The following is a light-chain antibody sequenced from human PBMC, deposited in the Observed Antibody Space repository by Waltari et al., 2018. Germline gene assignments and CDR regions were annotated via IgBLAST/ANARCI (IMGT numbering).Light chain of an antibody. CDR2: DVT. CDR1: STDVGGYNY. J-gene: IGLJ1*01. Sequence: QSALTQPRSVSGSLGQSVAISCTGTSTDVGGYNYVSWYQQHPGKAPKIIIYDVTKRPPGVPEEFSGSKSGNTASLAISGLQPEHEANYYCFSYAGSDTYVFGTGTEVTVL. CDR3: FSYAGSDTYV. V-gene: IGLV2-11*01.